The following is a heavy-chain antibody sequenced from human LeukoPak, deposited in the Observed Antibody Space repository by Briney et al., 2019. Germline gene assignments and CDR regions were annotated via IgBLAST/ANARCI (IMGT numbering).Heavy chain of an antibody. J-gene: IGHJ4*02. CDR2: IHNSGDIT. V-gene: IGHV3-23*01. Sequence: GGSLRLSCAASGITFSKYAMTWVRQAPGKGLEWVAGIHNSGDITYYADAVRGRFTLSRDNSKNTLYLQMNGLRAEDTAVYYCATMNGLRMAEALNWGQGTPVTVSS. CDR3: ATMNGLRMAEALN. CDR1: GITFSKYA. D-gene: IGHD2-8*01.